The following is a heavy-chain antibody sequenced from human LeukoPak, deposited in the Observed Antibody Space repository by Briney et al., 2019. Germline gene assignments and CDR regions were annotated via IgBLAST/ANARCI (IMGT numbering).Heavy chain of an antibody. CDR2: ITAYNDST. D-gene: IGHD2/OR15-2a*01. CDR3: ARGVSNRWADF. V-gene: IGHV1-18*01. Sequence: ASVKVSCKTSGYSFTTYGTNWVRQAPGQGLEWMGWITAYNDSTNYAHKFQGRFTMTTDTYTRTVYMELRGLKSNDTAVYYCARGVSNRWADFWGQGTLVTVSS. CDR1: GYSFTTYG. J-gene: IGHJ4*02.